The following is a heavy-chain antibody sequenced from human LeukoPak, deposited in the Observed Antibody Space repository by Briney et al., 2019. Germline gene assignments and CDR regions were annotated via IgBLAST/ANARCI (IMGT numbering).Heavy chain of an antibody. Sequence: PGGSLRLSCAASGFTFSSYGMHWVRQAPGKGLEWVAVISYDGSNKYYADSVKGRFTISRDNSKNTLYLQMNSLRAEDTAVYYCAKDLLGGYGSVNYWGQGTLVTVSS. D-gene: IGHD6-25*01. CDR2: ISYDGSNK. CDR1: GFTFSSYG. J-gene: IGHJ4*02. V-gene: IGHV3-30*18. CDR3: AKDLLGGYGSVNY.